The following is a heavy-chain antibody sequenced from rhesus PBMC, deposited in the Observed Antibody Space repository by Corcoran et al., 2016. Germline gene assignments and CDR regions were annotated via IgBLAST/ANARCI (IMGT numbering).Heavy chain of an antibody. V-gene: IGHV4-169*01. CDR1: GGSISSSY. CDR3: VRVSTSLDV. Sequence: QLQLQESGPGLVKPSETLSVTCAVSGGSISSSYWSRIRQAPGKGLEWIGVIHSSGTRTNCHPSLKSRVTLSVDTSKNQFSLKLSSVAAADTAVYYCVRVSTSLDVWGRGVLVTVSS. CDR2: IHSSGTRT. J-gene: IGHJ5-2*02. D-gene: IGHD2-15*01.